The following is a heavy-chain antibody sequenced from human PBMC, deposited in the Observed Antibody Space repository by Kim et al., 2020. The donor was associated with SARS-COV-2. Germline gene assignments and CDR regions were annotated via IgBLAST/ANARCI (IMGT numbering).Heavy chain of an antibody. D-gene: IGHD5-12*01. Sequence: GESLKISCKGSGYSFTSYWIGWVRQMPGKGLEWMGIIYPGDSDTRYSPSFQGQVTISADKSISTAYLQWSSLKASDTAMYYCARHGPWSPDIVATTPRGYYGMDVWGQGTTVTVSS. CDR2: IYPGDSDT. J-gene: IGHJ6*02. CDR3: ARHGPWSPDIVATTPRGYYGMDV. CDR1: GYSFTSYW. V-gene: IGHV5-51*01.